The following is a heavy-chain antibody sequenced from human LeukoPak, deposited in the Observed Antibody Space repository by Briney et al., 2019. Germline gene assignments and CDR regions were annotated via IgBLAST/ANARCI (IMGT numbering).Heavy chain of an antibody. J-gene: IGHJ3*01. CDR2: RYPGDSDT. CDR1: AYSFTSYC. CDR3: ASPDYYGSGSYL. Sequence: RVALQSPSHGFAYSFTSYCMGCARQMTGKGREWMGMRYPGDSDTRYSPSLQGQVTVSADKSISTAYLQWSSLKASDTAMYYCASPDYYGSGSYLWGQGTMVTVSS. D-gene: IGHD3-10*01. V-gene: IGHV5-51*01.